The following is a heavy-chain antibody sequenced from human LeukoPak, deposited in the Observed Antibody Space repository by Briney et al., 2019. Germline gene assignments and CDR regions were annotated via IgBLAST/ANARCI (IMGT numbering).Heavy chain of an antibody. V-gene: IGHV3-11*01. J-gene: IGHJ3*02. CDR2: ISSSGSTI. CDR1: GFTFSDYY. CDR3: ARDYSSSWGDAFDI. Sequence: TGGSLRLSCAASGFTFSDYYMSWIRQAPGKGLEWVSYISSSGSTIYYADSVKGRFTISRDNAKNSLHLQMNSLRAEDTAVYYCARDYSSSWGDAFDIWGQGTMVTVSS. D-gene: IGHD6-13*01.